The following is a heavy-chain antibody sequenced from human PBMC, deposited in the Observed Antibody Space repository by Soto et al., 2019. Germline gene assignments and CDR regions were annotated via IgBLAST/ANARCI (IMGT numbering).Heavy chain of an antibody. Sequence: HPGGSLGLSCAASGFSFSDYAMSWVRQAPGKGLEWVSSISRTGDSAYYADSVKGRFAISRDRSKNRLSLQMNSLRVEDTAVYYCAKGPDGSGYYHNWFDSWGQGTLVTVSS. J-gene: IGHJ5*01. CDR2: ISRTGDSA. V-gene: IGHV3-23*01. D-gene: IGHD3-22*01. CDR1: GFSFSDYA. CDR3: AKGPDGSGYYHNWFDS.